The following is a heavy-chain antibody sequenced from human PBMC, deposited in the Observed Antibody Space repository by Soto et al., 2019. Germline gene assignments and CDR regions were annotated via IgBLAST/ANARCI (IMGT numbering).Heavy chain of an antibody. V-gene: IGHV3-33*01. D-gene: IGHD1-26*01. CDR3: ARSSGSYFAAFYDT. CDR1: AFSFSTSG. Sequence: QAQLQESGGGVVQPGTSLRLSCAASAFSFSTSGMHWVRQAPGKGLEWVAAICDDGGNKYYADSVRGRFTISRDNSNNMLFLQMNSLRAEDTALYYCARSSGSYFAAFYDTWGQGTLVSVSS. J-gene: IGHJ5*02. CDR2: ICDDGGNK.